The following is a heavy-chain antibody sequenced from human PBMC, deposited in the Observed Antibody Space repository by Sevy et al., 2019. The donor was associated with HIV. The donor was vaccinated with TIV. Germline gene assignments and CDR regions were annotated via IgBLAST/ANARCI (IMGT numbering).Heavy chain of an antibody. Sequence: ASVKVSCKASRYTFTGYYMHWVRQAPGLGLEWMGWINPNSGGTKYAQKFQGRVTMTRDTSISTAYMELSRLKSDDTAVYYCTRGPSGFSGSDLAYWGQGTLVTVSS. J-gene: IGHJ4*02. CDR3: TRGPSGFSGSDLAY. CDR1: RYTFTGYY. V-gene: IGHV1-2*02. CDR2: INPNSGGT. D-gene: IGHD3-22*01.